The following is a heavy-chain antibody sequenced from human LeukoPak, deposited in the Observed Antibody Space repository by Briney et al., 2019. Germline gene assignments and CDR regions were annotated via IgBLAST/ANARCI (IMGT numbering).Heavy chain of an antibody. D-gene: IGHD3-22*01. CDR1: GFSFSSYW. Sequence: GWSLSLSCAASGFSFSSYWMHWVRQAPGKGLVWDSCIKNDGSSTGYVDSVKGRFTIPRDNAENTLYLQMNSLRAEDTAVYYWARLSVVGGVDVWGQGTTVTVFS. CDR2: IKNDGSST. CDR3: ARLSVVGGVDV. J-gene: IGHJ6*02. V-gene: IGHV3-74*01.